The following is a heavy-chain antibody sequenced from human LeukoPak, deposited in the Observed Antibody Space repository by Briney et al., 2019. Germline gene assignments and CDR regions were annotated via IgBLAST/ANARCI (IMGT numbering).Heavy chain of an antibody. CDR2: INGSGGST. Sequence: GGSLRLSCAASGFTFSSYAMSWVRQPPGKGLEWVSAINGSGGSTYYPSPMKGRITISRDNSKNTLYLKMSSLRAEDTAVYYCAKDLEYTVGFEYWGQGTLVSVSS. V-gene: IGHV3-23*01. CDR3: AKDLEYTVGFEY. J-gene: IGHJ4*02. CDR1: GFTFSSYA. D-gene: IGHD2/OR15-2a*01.